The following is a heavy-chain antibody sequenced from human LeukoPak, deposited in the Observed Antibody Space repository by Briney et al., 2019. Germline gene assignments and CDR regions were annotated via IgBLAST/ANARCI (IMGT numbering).Heavy chain of an antibody. V-gene: IGHV3-21*01. J-gene: IGHJ3*02. Sequence: GGSLRLSCAASGFTFSSYGMNWVRQTPGKGLEWVSFISSSSGSIYYAHSVKGRFTTSRDNAKNSLHLHMDSLRVEDTAVYYCAKIVSYGSGSPYPNGAFDIWGQGTMVTVSS. CDR2: ISSSSGSI. D-gene: IGHD3-10*01. CDR1: GFTFSSYG. CDR3: AKIVSYGSGSPYPNGAFDI.